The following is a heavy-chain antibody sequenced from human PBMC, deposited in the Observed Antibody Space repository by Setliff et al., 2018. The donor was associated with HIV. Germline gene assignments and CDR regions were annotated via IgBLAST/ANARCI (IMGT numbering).Heavy chain of an antibody. J-gene: IGHJ6*03. V-gene: IGHV1-69*13. CDR3: ARVRNHLAVSPWYSYMDV. Sequence: SVKVSCKASGGTFTNYAITWVRQAPGQGLEWMGGIIPMFSTTTYAHKFQGRLTITADESTSTAYMELSSLRSEDTAVYYCARVRNHLAVSPWYSYMDVWGKGTTVTVSS. CDR2: IIPMFSTT. D-gene: IGHD6-19*01. CDR1: GGTFTNYA.